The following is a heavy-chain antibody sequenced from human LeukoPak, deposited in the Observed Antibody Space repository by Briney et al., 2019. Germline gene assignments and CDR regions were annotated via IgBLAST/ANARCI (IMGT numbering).Heavy chain of an antibody. J-gene: IGHJ3*02. D-gene: IGHD2-15*01. CDR2: IYHSGST. CDR1: GYSISSGYY. V-gene: IGHV4-38-2*02. Sequence: SETLSLTCTVSGYSISSGYYWGWIRQPPGKGLEWIGGIYHSGSTYYNPSLKSRVTISVDTSKNQFSLKLSSVTAADTAVYYCARGVVDTLDAFDIWGQGTMVTVSS. CDR3: ARGVVDTLDAFDI.